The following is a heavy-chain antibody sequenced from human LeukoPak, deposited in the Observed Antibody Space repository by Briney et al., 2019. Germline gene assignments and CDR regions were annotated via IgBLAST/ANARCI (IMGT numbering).Heavy chain of an antibody. CDR2: IYYSGST. CDR3: ARVLNYYYYMDV. J-gene: IGHJ6*03. Sequence: SETLSLTCTVSGGSISSYYWSWIRQSPGKGLEWIGYIYYSGSTNYNPSLKSRVTISVDTSKNQFSLKLSSVTAADTAVYYCARVLNYYYYMDVWGKGTTVTVSS. V-gene: IGHV4-59*01. CDR1: GGSISSYY.